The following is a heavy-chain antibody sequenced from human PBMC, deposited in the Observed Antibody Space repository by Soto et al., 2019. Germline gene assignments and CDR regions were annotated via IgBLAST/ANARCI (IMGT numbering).Heavy chain of an antibody. CDR1: GGSISSSSYY. CDR3: AREIIRYGMDV. D-gene: IGHD3-10*01. J-gene: IGHJ6*02. Sequence: ASETLSLTCTVSGGSISSSSYYWGWIRQPPGKGLEWIGSIYYSGSTYYNPSLKSRVTISVDTSKNQFSLKLSSVTAADTAVYYCAREIIRYGMDVWGQGTTVTVSS. CDR2: IYYSGST. V-gene: IGHV4-39*02.